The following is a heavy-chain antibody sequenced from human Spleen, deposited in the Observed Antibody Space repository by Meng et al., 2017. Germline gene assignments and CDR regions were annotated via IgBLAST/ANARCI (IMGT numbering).Heavy chain of an antibody. J-gene: IGHJ6*02. Sequence: SLKISCAASGFTFDDYAMHWVRQAPGKGLEWVSGISWNSGSIGYADSVKGRFTISRDNAKNSLYLQMNSLRAEDTALYYRASAAAAGTAVGMDVWGQGTTVTVSS. D-gene: IGHD6-13*01. CDR1: GFTFDDYA. V-gene: IGHV3-9*01. CDR2: ISWNSGSI. CDR3: ASAAAAGTAVGMDV.